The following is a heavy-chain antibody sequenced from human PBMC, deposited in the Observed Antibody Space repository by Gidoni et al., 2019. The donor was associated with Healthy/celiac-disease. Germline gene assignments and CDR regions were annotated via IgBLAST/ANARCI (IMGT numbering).Heavy chain of an antibody. D-gene: IGHD4-17*01. J-gene: IGHJ6*02. CDR3: ARDRLGDYGDYDPYGYYYYYGMDV. CDR2: IYYSGST. V-gene: IGHV4-61*01. Sequence: QVQLQESGPGLVKPSETLSLTCTVSGGSVSSGSSYWRWIRPPPGKGLEWIGYIYYSGSTNYNPALKSRVTISVDTSKNQFSLKLSSVTAADTAVYYCARDRLGDYGDYDPYGYYYYYGMDVWGQGTTVTVSS. CDR1: GGSVSSGSSY.